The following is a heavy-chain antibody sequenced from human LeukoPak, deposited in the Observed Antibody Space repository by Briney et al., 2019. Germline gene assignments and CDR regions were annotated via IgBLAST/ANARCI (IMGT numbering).Heavy chain of an antibody. CDR1: GFTFSSYS. D-gene: IGHD6-19*01. J-gene: IGHJ3*01. V-gene: IGHV3-48*01. CDR2: ISSSSSTI. CDR3: AKRCVRGWSTDAFDF. Sequence: GGSLRLSCAASGFTFSSYSMNWVRQAPGKGLEWVSYISSSSSTIYYADSVKGRFTISRDNSKNTLYLQMNSLRAEDTAVYYCAKRCVRGWSTDAFDFWGQGTMVTVSS.